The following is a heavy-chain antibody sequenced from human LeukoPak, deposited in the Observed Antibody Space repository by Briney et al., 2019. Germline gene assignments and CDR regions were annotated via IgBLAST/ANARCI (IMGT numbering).Heavy chain of an antibody. CDR1: GYTFTSYG. V-gene: IGHV1-18*01. Sequence: ASVKVSCKASGYTFTSYGISWVQQAPGQGLEWMGWISAYNGNTNYAQKLQGRVTMTTDTSTSTAYMELRSLRSDDTAVYYCARFGQQWLFYYYGMDVWGQGTTVTVSS. D-gene: IGHD6-19*01. CDR3: ARFGQQWLFYYYGMDV. J-gene: IGHJ6*02. CDR2: ISAYNGNT.